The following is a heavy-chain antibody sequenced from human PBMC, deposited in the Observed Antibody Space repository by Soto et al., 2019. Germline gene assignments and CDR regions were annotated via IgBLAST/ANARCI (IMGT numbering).Heavy chain of an antibody. CDR3: VKDKFSSVSYYYYGMDV. Sequence: GGSLRLSCSASGFTFSSYAMHWVRQAPGKGLECVSAISSNGGSTYYADSVKGRFTISRDNSKNTLYLQMSSLRAEDTAVYYCVKDKFSSVSYYYYGMDVWGQGTTVTVSS. CDR1: GFTFSSYA. CDR2: ISSNGGST. D-gene: IGHD6-6*01. J-gene: IGHJ6*02. V-gene: IGHV3-64D*08.